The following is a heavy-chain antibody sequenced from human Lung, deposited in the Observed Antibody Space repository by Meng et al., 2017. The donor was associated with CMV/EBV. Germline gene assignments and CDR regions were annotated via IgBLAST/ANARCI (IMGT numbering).Heavy chain of an antibody. CDR1: GFNFSTYS. Sequence: GSXRLSCAASGFNFSTYSMNWVRQAPGKGLEWVSYITSSSSYIYYGDSVRGRFTISRDNAKNSLYLQMNSLRAEDTAVYYCAIYCSATTCPPGHDAFDMWXQGTMVTVSS. CDR2: ITSSSSYI. J-gene: IGHJ3*02. CDR3: AIYCSATTCPPGHDAFDM. V-gene: IGHV3-21*01. D-gene: IGHD2-2*01.